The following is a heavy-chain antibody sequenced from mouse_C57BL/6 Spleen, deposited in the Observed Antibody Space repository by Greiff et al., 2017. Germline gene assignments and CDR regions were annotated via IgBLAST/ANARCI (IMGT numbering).Heavy chain of an antibody. CDR3: ARDPDYFDY. CDR1: GYTFTSYG. CDR2: IYPRSGNT. Sequence: VQRVESGAELARPGASVKLSCKASGYTFTSYGISWVKQRTGQGLEWIGEIYPRSGNTYYNEKFKGKATLTADKSSSTAYMELRSLTSEDSAVYFCARDPDYFDYWGQGTTLTVSS. V-gene: IGHV1-81*01. J-gene: IGHJ2*01.